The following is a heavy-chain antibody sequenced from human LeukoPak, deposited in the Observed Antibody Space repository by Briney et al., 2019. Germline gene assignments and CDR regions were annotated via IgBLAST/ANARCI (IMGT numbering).Heavy chain of an antibody. CDR3: ARDPSYHGGYFDY. Sequence: PSETLSLTCTVSGGSISTYYWNWIRQPPGKGLECIGYIDYSGSTNCNPSLKSRVAISVDTSKNQFSLKLSSVTAADTAVYYCARDPSYHGGYFDYWGQGTLVTVFS. CDR2: IDYSGST. CDR1: GGSISTYY. V-gene: IGHV4-59*01. D-gene: IGHD2-2*01. J-gene: IGHJ4*02.